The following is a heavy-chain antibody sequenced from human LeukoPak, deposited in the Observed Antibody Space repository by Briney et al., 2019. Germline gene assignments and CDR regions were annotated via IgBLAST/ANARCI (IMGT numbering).Heavy chain of an antibody. D-gene: IGHD1-1*01. J-gene: IGHJ4*02. CDR2: INHSGST. CDR1: GGSFSVYY. CDR3: ARSRRERRKYFDY. Sequence: SETLSLTCAVYGGSFSVYYWSWIRQPPGKGLEWIGEINHSGSTNYNPSLKSRVTISVDTSKNQFSLKLSSVTAADTAVYYCARSRRERRKYFDYWGQGTLVTVSS. V-gene: IGHV4-34*01.